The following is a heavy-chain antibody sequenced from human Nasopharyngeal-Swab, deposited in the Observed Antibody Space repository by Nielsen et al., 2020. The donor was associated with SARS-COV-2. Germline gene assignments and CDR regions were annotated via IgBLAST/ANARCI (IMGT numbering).Heavy chain of an antibody. V-gene: IGHV3-7*01. CDR1: GFTFSSYW. CDR2: IKQDGSEK. CDR3: ARSDYSGYDLYFDY. D-gene: IGHD5-12*01. J-gene: IGHJ4*02. Sequence: GGSLRLSCAASGFTFSSYWMSWVRQAPGKGLEGVANIKQDGSEKYYVDSVKGRFTISRDNAKNSLYLQMNSLRAEDTAVYYCARSDYSGYDLYFDYWGQGTLVTVSS.